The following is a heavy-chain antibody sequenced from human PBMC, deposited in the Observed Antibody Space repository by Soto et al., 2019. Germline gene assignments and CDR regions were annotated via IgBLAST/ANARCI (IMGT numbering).Heavy chain of an antibody. CDR3: TRGVVIGY. V-gene: IGHV3-49*03. J-gene: IGHJ4*02. CDR2: IRTNSRGATT. CDR1: GFVFGDYE. Sequence: EVQVVESGGGLVQPGRSLRLSCTTSGFVFGDYEISWFRQAPGKGLEWVGFIRTNSRGATTEYAASVRGRFTNSRDDSKSVAYLQMNSLKIEDTAVYYCTRGVVIGYWGQGTLVTVSS.